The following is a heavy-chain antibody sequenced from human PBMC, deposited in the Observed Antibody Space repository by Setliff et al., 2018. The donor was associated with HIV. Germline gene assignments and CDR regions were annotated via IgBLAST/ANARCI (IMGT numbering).Heavy chain of an antibody. J-gene: IGHJ4*02. CDR3: ARGGDGYNPGGGTFDH. V-gene: IGHV4-61*02. Sequence: KPSETLSLTCTVSGVSINSGNYYWGWIRQPAGNRLEWIGRIYSSGNTDYNPSLKSRVTISADTSKNQFSLRLKSVTAAETAAYYCARGGDGYNPGGGTFDHWGQGTLVTVSS. CDR1: GVSINSGNYY. CDR2: IYSSGNT. D-gene: IGHD1-1*01.